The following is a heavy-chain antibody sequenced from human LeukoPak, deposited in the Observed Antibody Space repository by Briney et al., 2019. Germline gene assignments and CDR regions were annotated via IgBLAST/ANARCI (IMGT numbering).Heavy chain of an antibody. D-gene: IGHD3-22*01. CDR2: ISAYNGNT. CDR3: ARQAVGVYYDSSGYEDY. CDR1: GYTFTSYG. J-gene: IGHJ4*02. V-gene: IGHV1-18*01. Sequence: ASVKVSCKASGYTFTSYGISWVRQAPGQGLEWMGWISAYNGNTNSAQKLQGRVTMTTDTSTSTAYMELRSLRSDDTAVYYCARQAVGVYYDSSGYEDYWGQGTLVTVSS.